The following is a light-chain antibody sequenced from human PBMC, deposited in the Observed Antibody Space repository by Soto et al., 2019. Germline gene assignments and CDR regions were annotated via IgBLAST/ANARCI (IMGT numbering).Light chain of an antibody. V-gene: IGLV2-23*02. J-gene: IGLJ1*01. CDR1: SSNVGSYKL. Sequence: QSVLTQPASVSGSPGQSITTSCTGTSSNVGSYKLVSWYQQHPGKAPKLMIFEVNKRPSGVSNRFSGSTSGNTASLTISGLKVEDEADHDCCSSGGSATNVFGTETKVTVL. CDR3: CSSGGSATNV. CDR2: EVN.